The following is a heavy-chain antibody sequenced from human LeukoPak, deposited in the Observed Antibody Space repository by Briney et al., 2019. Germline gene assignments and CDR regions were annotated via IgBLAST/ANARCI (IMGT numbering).Heavy chain of an antibody. D-gene: IGHD3-10*01. V-gene: IGHV4-59*01. CDR2: MSYSGST. Sequence: PSETLSLTCIVSGGSTSSYYWSWIRQPPGKGLEWIGYMSYSGSTNYNPSLKSRVTISLDTSKNQFSLKLSSVTAADTAVYYCARDRLFRGLSFAFDIWGQGTMITVSS. CDR3: ARDRLFRGLSFAFDI. CDR1: GGSTSSYY. J-gene: IGHJ3*02.